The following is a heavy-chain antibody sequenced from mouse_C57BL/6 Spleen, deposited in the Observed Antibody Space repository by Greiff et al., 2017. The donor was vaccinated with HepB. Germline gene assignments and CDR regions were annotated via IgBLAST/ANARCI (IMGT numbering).Heavy chain of an antibody. CDR1: GYTFTSYW. J-gene: IGHJ4*01. V-gene: IGHV1-69*01. CDR3: ARSGSSYEAMDY. D-gene: IGHD1-1*01. Sequence: QVQLQQPGAELVMPGASVKLSCKASGYTFTSYWMHWVKQRPGQGLEWIGEIDPSDSYTNYNQKFKGKSTLTVDKSSSTAYMQLSSLTSEDSAVYYCARSGSSYEAMDYWGQGTSVTVSS. CDR2: IDPSDSYT.